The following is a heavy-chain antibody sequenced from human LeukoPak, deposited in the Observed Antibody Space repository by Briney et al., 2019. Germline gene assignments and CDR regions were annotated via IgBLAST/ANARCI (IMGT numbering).Heavy chain of an antibody. CDR2: ISSSGSPI. J-gene: IGHJ4*02. CDR1: GFTFSSYE. V-gene: IGHV3-48*03. Sequence: PGGSLRLSCTASGFTFSSYEMNWVRQAPGKGLEWVSDISSSGSPIYYADSVKGRFTVSRDNAKNSLYLQMSSLRAEDTAVYYSARTMAFWGQGTLVGVSS. D-gene: IGHD5-24*01. CDR3: ARTMAF.